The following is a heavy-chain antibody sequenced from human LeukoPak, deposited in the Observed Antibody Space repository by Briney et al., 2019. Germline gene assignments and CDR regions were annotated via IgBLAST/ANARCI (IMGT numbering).Heavy chain of an antibody. CDR1: GFTFSSYA. CDR3: AKAGPESYYYDSSGYWDY. D-gene: IGHD3-22*01. Sequence: GGSLRLSCAASGFTFSSYAMSWVRQAPGKGLEWVSAISGSGGSTYYADSVKGRFTISRDNSKNTLCLQMNSLRAEDTAVYYCAKAGPESYYYDSSGYWDYWGQGTLVTVSS. J-gene: IGHJ4*02. CDR2: ISGSGGST. V-gene: IGHV3-23*01.